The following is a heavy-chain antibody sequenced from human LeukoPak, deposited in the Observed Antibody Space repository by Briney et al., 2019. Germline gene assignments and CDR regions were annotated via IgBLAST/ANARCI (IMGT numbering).Heavy chain of an antibody. CDR1: GYSFTSYW. J-gene: IGHJ3*02. D-gene: IGHD3-10*01. V-gene: IGHV5-10-1*01. CDR3: ARRSGSDALDI. CDR2: IDPSDSYS. Sequence: HGESLKIPCKGSGYSFTSYWISWVRQMPGKGLEWMGRIDPSDSYSNYSPSFQGHVTISADKSTSTAYLQWSSLKASDTAMYYCARRSGSDALDIWGQGTMVTVSS.